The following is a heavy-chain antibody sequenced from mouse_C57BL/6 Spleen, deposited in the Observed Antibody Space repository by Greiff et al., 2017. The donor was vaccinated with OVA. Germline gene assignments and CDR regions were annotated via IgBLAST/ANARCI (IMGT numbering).Heavy chain of an antibody. D-gene: IGHD2-4*01. V-gene: IGHV1-50*01. CDR2: IDPSDSYT. CDR3: ARDGRLRREYYFDY. J-gene: IGHJ2*01. Sequence: QVQLKQPGAELVKPGASVKLSCKASGYTFTSYWMQWVKQRPGQGLEWIGEIDPSDSYTNYNQKFKGKATLTVDTSSSTAYMQLSSLTSEDSAVYYCARDGRLRREYYFDYWGQGTTLTVSS. CDR1: GYTFTSYW.